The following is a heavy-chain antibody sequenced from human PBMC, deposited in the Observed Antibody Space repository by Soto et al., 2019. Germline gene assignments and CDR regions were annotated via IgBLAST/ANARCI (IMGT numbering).Heavy chain of an antibody. CDR3: ARATLVQWLGDGDYYYGMDV. Sequence: SQTLSLTCAISGDSVSSNSAAWNWIRQSPSRGLEWLGRTYYRSKWYNDYAVSVKSRITINPDTSKNQFSLQLNSVTPEDTAVYYCARATLVQWLGDGDYYYGMDVWGQGTTVTVSS. CDR1: GDSVSSNSAA. D-gene: IGHD6-19*01. J-gene: IGHJ6*02. CDR2: TYYRSKWYN. V-gene: IGHV6-1*01.